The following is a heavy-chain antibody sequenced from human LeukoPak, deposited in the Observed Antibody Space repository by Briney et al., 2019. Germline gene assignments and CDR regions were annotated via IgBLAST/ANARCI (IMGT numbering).Heavy chain of an antibody. Sequence: GESLKISCKASGYSFTTHWIGWVRQMPGKGLEWMGIIYPGDSDTRYSPSFQGHVTISADKSISTAYLQWSSLKASDTAMYYCARLYYYDSSGYYSSDYYYYYMDVWGKGTTVTVSS. CDR3: ARLYYYDSSGYYSSDYYYYYMDV. V-gene: IGHV5-51*01. CDR1: GYSFTTHW. D-gene: IGHD3-22*01. J-gene: IGHJ6*03. CDR2: IYPGDSDT.